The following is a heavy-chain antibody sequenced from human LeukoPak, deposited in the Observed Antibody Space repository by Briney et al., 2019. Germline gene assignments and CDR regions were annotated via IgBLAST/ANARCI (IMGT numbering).Heavy chain of an antibody. D-gene: IGHD4-23*01. CDR3: ARVSGGNSYYFDY. J-gene: IGHJ4*02. CDR1: GYTFTGYY. CDR2: INPNSGGT. V-gene: IGHV1-2*02. Sequence: GASVKVSCKASGYTFTGYYMHWVRQAPGQGLEWMGWINPNSGGTNYAQKLQGRVTMTTDTSTSTAYMELRSLRSDDTAVYYRARVSGGNSYYFDYWGQGTLVTVSS.